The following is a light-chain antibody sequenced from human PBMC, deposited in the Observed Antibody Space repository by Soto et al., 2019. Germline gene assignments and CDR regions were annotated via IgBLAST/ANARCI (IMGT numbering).Light chain of an antibody. V-gene: IGLV2-14*01. CDR1: TSDVGGYNY. CDR2: EVS. J-gene: IGLJ1*01. Sequence: QSALAQPASVSGSPGQSITIPCTGTTSDVGGYNYVSWYQHHPGKAPKLLIFEVSNRPSGVSNRFSGSKSGNTASLTISGLQSEDEADYYCASYTIKTTYVFGSGTKVTVL. CDR3: ASYTIKTTYV.